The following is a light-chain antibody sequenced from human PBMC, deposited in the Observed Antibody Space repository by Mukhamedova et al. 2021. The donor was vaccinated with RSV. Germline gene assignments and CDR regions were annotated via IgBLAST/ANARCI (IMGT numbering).Light chain of an antibody. CDR3: QQYNDWPPLT. J-gene: IGKJ4*01. V-gene: IGKV3-15*01. Sequence: RATLSCRASQTVNTNLAWYQQRPGQAPRLLIYGVSTRATGIPAWFSGSGSGTEFTLTISSMQSEDFAVYYCQQYNDWPPLTFGGG. CDR2: GVS. CDR1: QTVNTN.